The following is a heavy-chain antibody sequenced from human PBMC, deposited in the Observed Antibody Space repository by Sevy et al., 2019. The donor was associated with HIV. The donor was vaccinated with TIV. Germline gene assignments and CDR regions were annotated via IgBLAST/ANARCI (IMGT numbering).Heavy chain of an antibody. J-gene: IGHJ4*02. CDR1: GFTFSDYY. D-gene: IGHD6-19*01. CDR3: ARITGWRFDY. CDR2: ISSSGTAI. Sequence: GGSLRLSCAASGFTFSDYYMSWIRQAPGKGLEWISYISSSGTAIYYADSVKGRFTISRYNAKNSLYLQINSLRAEDTAVYYCARITGWRFDYWGQGTLVTVSS. V-gene: IGHV3-11*04.